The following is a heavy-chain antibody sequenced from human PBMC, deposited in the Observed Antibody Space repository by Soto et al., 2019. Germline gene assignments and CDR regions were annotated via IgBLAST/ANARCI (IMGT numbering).Heavy chain of an antibody. V-gene: IGHV3-49*04. CDR2: IRSKAYGGTT. CDR3: TRDPQGTDYGLYYFDY. J-gene: IGHJ4*02. Sequence: GGSLRLSCTASGFTFGDYAMSWVRQAPGKGLEWVGFIRSKAYGGTTEYAASVKGRFTISRDDSKSIAYLQMNSLKTEDTAVYYCTRDPQGTDYGLYYFDYWGQGTLVTVSS. CDR1: GFTFGDYA. D-gene: IGHD4-17*01.